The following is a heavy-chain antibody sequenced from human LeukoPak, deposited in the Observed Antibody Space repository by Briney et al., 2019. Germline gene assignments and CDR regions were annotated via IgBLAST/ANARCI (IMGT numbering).Heavy chain of an antibody. V-gene: IGHV1-2*02. CDR3: ARYNSSGVDAFDI. CDR1: GYTFTGYY. J-gene: IGHJ3*02. D-gene: IGHD6-19*01. CDR2: INPNSGGT. Sequence: ASVKVSCKASGYTFTGYYMHWVRQAPGQGLEWMGWINPNSGGTNYAQKFQGRVTMTRDTSISTAYMELSRLRSDDTAVYYCARYNSSGVDAFDIWGQGTMVTVSS.